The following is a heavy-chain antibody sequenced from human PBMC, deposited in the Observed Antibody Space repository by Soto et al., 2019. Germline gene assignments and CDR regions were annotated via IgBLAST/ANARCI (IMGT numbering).Heavy chain of an antibody. CDR1: GFTFSSYW. J-gene: IGHJ6*02. V-gene: IGHV3-74*01. D-gene: IGHD6-13*01. Sequence: PGGSLRLSCAASGFTFSSYWMHWVRQAPGKGLVWVSRINSDGSSTSYADSVKGRFTISRDNAKNTLYLQMNSLRAEDTAVYYCATSRWQQLVPYYYYGMDVWGQGTTVTVSS. CDR3: ATSRWQQLVPYYYYGMDV. CDR2: INSDGSST.